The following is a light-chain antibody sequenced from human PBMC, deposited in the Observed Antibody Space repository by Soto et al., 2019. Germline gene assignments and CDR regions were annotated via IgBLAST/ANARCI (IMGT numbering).Light chain of an antibody. CDR1: SSNIGAGYD. CDR2: GNS. V-gene: IGLV1-40*01. J-gene: IGLJ3*02. Sequence: QSVLTQPPSVSGAPGQRVTISCTGSSSNIGAGYDVHWYQQLPGTAPKLLIYGNSNRPSGVPDRFSGSKSGTSASLAISGLQTEDEADYYCSSYRGDNTWLFGGGTKLTVL. CDR3: SSYRGDNTWL.